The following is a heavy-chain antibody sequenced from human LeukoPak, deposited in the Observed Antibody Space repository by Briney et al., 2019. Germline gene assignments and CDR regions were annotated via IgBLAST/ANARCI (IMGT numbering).Heavy chain of an antibody. Sequence: GASVKVSCKASGGTFSSYAISWVRQAPGQGLEWMGGIIPIFGTANYAQKFQGRVTITTDESTSTAYMELSSLRSEDTAVYYCASITPIDDSSGCWGQGTLVTVSS. V-gene: IGHV1-69*05. CDR1: GGTFSSYA. D-gene: IGHD3-22*01. CDR3: ASITPIDDSSGC. J-gene: IGHJ4*02. CDR2: IIPIFGTA.